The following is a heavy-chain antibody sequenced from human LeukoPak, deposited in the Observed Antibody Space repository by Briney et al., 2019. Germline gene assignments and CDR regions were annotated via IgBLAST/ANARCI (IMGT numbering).Heavy chain of an antibody. J-gene: IGHJ5*02. D-gene: IGHD3-10*01. CDR2: ISYDGSNK. V-gene: IGHV3-30-3*01. CDR3: ARDSEWFGEFSMSPYNWFVP. Sequence: GGSLRLSCAASGFTFSSYAMHWVRQAPGKGLEWVAVISYDGSNKYYADSVKGRFTSSRDNSKNTLYLQMNSLRAEDTAVYYCARDSEWFGEFSMSPYNWFVPWGQGTLVTVSS. CDR1: GFTFSSYA.